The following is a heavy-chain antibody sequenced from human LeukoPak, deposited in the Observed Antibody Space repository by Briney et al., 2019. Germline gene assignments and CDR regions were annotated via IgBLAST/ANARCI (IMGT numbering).Heavy chain of an antibody. D-gene: IGHD3-22*01. V-gene: IGHV4-59*06. J-gene: IGHJ4*02. CDR2: IYYSGST. CDR1: GGSISSYY. Sequence: SETLSLTCTVSGGSISSYYWSWIRQHPGKGLEWIGYIYYSGSTYYNPSLKSRVTISVDTSKNQFSLKLSSVTAADTAVYYCARLSPPYYYDSSGYDYWGQGTLVTVSS. CDR3: ARLSPPYYYDSSGYDY.